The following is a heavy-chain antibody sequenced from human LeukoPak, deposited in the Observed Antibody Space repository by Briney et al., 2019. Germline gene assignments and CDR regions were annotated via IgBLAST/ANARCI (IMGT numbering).Heavy chain of an antibody. V-gene: IGHV3-21*01. J-gene: IGHJ5*02. Sequence: GGSLRLSCAASGFTFSSYSMNWVRQAPGKGLEWVSSISSSSSYIYYADSVKGRFTISRDNAKNSLYLQMNSLRAEDTAVYYCARDAAMVRGKSWFDPWGQGTLVTVSS. D-gene: IGHD3-10*01. CDR3: ARDAAMVRGKSWFDP. CDR1: GFTFSSYS. CDR2: ISSSSSYI.